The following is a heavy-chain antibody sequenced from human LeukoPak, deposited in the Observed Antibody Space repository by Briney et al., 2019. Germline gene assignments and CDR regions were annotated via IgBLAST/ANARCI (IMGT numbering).Heavy chain of an antibody. Sequence: GGSLRLSCAASGFTFSSYSMNWVRQAPGKGLEWVSSISSSSSYIYYADSVKGRFTISRDNAKNSLYLQMNSLRAEDTAVYYCARDRGGSYYSPDYWGQGTLFTVSS. CDR1: GFTFSSYS. V-gene: IGHV3-21*01. D-gene: IGHD1-26*01. CDR2: ISSSSSYI. J-gene: IGHJ4*02. CDR3: ARDRGGSYYSPDY.